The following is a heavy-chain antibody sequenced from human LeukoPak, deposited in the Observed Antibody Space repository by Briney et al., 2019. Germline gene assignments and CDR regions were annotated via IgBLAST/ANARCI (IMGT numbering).Heavy chain of an antibody. V-gene: IGHV4-59*01. Sequence: SETLSLTCTVSGGSISSYYWSWIRQPPGKGLEWIGYIYYSGSTNYNPSLKSRVTISVDTSKNQFSLKLSSVTAADTAVYYCARLRGSSWPDAFDIWGQGTMVTVSS. CDR1: GGSISSYY. CDR3: ARLRGSSWPDAFDI. J-gene: IGHJ3*02. D-gene: IGHD6-13*01. CDR2: IYYSGST.